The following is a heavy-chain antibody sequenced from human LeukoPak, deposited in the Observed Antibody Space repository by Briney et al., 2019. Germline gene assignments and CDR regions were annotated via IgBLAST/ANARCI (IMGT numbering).Heavy chain of an antibody. V-gene: IGHV3-23*01. D-gene: IGHD6-6*01. Sequence: GGSLLLSCIASGFTFRNYGMSWVRQAPGKGLEWVSGLSDAGVRIFYSDSVKGRFTISRDNSKNTLYLQMDSLRAEDTAVYYCANTHCDSSPIVWNFWGQGTLVTVSS. CDR1: GFTFRNYG. CDR2: LSDAGVRI. J-gene: IGHJ4*02. CDR3: ANTHCDSSPIVWNF.